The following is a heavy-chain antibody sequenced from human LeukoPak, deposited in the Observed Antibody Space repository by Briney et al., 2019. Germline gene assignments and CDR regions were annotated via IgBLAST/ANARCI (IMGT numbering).Heavy chain of an antibody. D-gene: IGHD3-22*01. CDR3: ARGQVLYYDSSGSIDY. J-gene: IGHJ4*02. CDR1: GGTFSSYA. V-gene: IGHV1-69*13. Sequence: GASVKVSCKASGGTFSSYAISWVRQAPGQGLEWMGGIIPIFGTANYAQKFQGRVTITADESTSTAYMELSSLRSDDTAVYYCARGQVLYYDSSGSIDYWGQGTLVTVSS. CDR2: IIPIFGTA.